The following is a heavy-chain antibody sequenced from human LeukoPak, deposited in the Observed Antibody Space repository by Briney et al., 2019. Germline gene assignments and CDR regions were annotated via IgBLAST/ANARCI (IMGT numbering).Heavy chain of an antibody. CDR3: TTVFSYHDY. J-gene: IGHJ4*02. CDR1: GFTFSNAW. Sequence: GGSLRLSCAASGFTFSNAWMSWVRQAPGKGLEWVGRIKVKTDVGTTDYAAPVKGRFTISRDDSKNTLYLQMNSLKTEDTAVYYCTTVFSYHDYWGQGTLVTVSS. V-gene: IGHV3-15*01. CDR2: IKVKTDVGTT. D-gene: IGHD1-14*01.